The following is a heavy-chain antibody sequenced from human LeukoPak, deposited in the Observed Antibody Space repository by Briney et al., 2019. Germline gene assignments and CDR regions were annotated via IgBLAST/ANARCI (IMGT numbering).Heavy chain of an antibody. J-gene: IGHJ3*02. V-gene: IGHV4-39*07. Sequence: SETLSLTCSVSGGSISSSSYYWGWIRQPPGKGLEWIGSIYYSGSTYYNPSLKSRVTISVDTSKNQFSLKLSSVTAADTAVYYCARADIAPATGGAFDIWGQGTMVTVSS. CDR2: IYYSGST. CDR1: GGSISSSSYY. D-gene: IGHD5-12*01. CDR3: ARADIAPATGGAFDI.